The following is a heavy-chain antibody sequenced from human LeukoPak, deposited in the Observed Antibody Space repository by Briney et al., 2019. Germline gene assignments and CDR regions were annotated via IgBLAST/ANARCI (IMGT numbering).Heavy chain of an antibody. CDR3: ARDLSIAARIPFDY. CDR2: ISSSSSYI. J-gene: IGHJ4*02. D-gene: IGHD6-6*01. CDR1: GFTFSSYS. Sequence: GGSLRLSRAASGFTFSSYSMNWVRQAPGKGLEWVSSISSSSSYIYYADLVKGRFTISRDNAKNSLYLQMNSLRAEDTAVYYCARDLSIAARIPFDYWGQGTLVTVSS. V-gene: IGHV3-21*01.